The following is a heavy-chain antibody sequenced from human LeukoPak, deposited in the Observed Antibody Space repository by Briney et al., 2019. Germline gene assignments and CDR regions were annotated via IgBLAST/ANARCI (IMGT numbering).Heavy chain of an antibody. CDR2: ISGNSAGS. D-gene: IGHD3-22*01. V-gene: IGHV3-23*01. CDR3: AKDRPNYYDSSGHYYRRNGDY. Sequence: TGGSLSLSCAASGFTFSIYAMSWVRQAAGRGLEWVSSISGNSAGSFYADSVKGRFTISRDNSKNTLFLQMNSLRAEDSAIYYCAKDRPNYYDSSGHYYRRNGDYWGQGTLVTVSS. J-gene: IGHJ4*02. CDR1: GFTFSIYA.